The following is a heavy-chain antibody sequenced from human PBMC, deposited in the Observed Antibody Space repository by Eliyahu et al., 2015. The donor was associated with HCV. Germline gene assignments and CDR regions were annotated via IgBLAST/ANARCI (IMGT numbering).Heavy chain of an antibody. J-gene: IGHJ4*02. CDR2: ISYDGSNK. D-gene: IGHD2-2*01. CDR1: GFPFRSYG. V-gene: IGHV3-30*18. Sequence: QVQLVESGGGVVQPGRSLRLSCAASGFPFRSYGMPWVRQAPGKGLEWVAVISYDGSNKYYADSVKGRFTISRDNSKNTLYLQMNSLRAEDTAVYYCAKDSLHVVPAAPDDYWGQGTLVTVSS. CDR3: AKDSLHVVPAAPDDY.